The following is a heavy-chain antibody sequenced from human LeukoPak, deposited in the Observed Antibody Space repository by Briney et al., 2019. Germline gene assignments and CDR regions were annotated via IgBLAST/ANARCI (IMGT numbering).Heavy chain of an antibody. V-gene: IGHV3-30-3*01. Sequence: GGSLRLSCAASGFTFSSYAMHWVRQAPGKGLEWVAVISYDGSNKYYADSVKGRFTISRDNSKNTLYLQMNSLRAEDTAVYYCARDRITMVRGVIRYYFDYWGQGTLVTVSS. CDR1: GFTFSSYA. J-gene: IGHJ4*02. CDR2: ISYDGSNK. D-gene: IGHD3-10*01. CDR3: ARDRITMVRGVIRYYFDY.